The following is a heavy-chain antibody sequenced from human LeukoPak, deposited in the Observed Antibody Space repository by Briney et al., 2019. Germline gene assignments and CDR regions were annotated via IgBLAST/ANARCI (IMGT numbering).Heavy chain of an antibody. Sequence: PGGSLRLSCAASGFTLSSYGMHWVRQAPGKGLEWVAVIWYDGSNKYYADSVKGRFTISRDNSKNTLYLQMNSLRAEDTAVYYCAKDGVYCGGDCYSDTEYFQHWGQGTLVTVSS. J-gene: IGHJ1*01. V-gene: IGHV3-33*06. CDR1: GFTLSSYG. CDR3: AKDGVYCGGDCYSDTEYFQH. D-gene: IGHD2-21*02. CDR2: IWYDGSNK.